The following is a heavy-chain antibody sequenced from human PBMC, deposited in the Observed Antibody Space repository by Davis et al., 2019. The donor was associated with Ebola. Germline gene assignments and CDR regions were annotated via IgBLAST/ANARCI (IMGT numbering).Heavy chain of an antibody. CDR1: GGSISSYY. J-gene: IGHJ5*02. V-gene: IGHV4-59*08. D-gene: IGHD2-8*01. CDR3: AKGFCTNGVCYSFFP. Sequence: MPSETLSLTCTVSGGSISSYYWSWIRQPPGKGLEWIGYIYYSGSTNYNPSLKSRVTISVDTSKNQFSLKLSSVTAADTAVYYCAKGFCTNGVCYSFFPWGQGTLVTVSS. CDR2: IYYSGST.